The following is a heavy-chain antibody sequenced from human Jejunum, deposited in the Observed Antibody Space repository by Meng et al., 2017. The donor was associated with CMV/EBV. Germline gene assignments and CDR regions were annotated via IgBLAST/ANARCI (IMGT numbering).Heavy chain of an antibody. V-gene: IGHV3-23*01. J-gene: IGHJ6*02. Sequence: FSSYAMSWVRQAPGKGLEWVSGISGSGDTISYADSVKGRFTISRDNANNSLYLHMNSLRVEDTAVYYCARSVTTSDFDYYYGMDVWGQGTTVTVSS. CDR1: FSSYA. CDR3: ARSVTTSDFDYYYGMDV. D-gene: IGHD5-12*01. CDR2: ISGSGDTI.